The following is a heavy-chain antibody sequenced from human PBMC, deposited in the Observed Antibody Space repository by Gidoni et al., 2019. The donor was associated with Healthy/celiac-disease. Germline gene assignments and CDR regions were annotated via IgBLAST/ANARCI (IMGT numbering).Heavy chain of an antibody. Sequence: EVQLVESGGGLVQPGGSLRLSCAAPGFTFSTYWMSWVRQAPGKGLEGVANIEQDGSEKYYVDSVKGRFTISRDNAKNSLYLQMNSLRAEDTAVYYCARENIDSGGMDVWGQGTTVTVSS. V-gene: IGHV3-7*03. J-gene: IGHJ6*02. CDR2: IEQDGSEK. D-gene: IGHD3-10*01. CDR3: ARENIDSGGMDV. CDR1: GFTFSTYW.